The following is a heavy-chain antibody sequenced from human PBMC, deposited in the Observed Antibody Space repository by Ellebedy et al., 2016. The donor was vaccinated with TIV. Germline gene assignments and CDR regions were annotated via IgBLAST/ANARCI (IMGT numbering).Heavy chain of an antibody. J-gene: IGHJ6*02. D-gene: IGHD6-13*01. CDR2: INPDSGGT. V-gene: IGHV1-2*02. CDR3: ARVRRGSSGMDV. CDR1: GYTFTAYY. Sequence: ASVRVSCKASGYTFTAYYMHWVRQAPGQGLEWMGWINPDSGGTNFAQKFQGRVTMTRDTSINTAYMQLCRLESDDTAVYYCARVRRGSSGMDVWGQGTTFTVSS.